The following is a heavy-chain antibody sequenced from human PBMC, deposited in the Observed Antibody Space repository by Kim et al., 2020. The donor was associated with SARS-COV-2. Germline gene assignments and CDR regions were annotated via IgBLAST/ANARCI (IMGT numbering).Heavy chain of an antibody. V-gene: IGHV3-21*01. Sequence: GGSLRLSCAASGFTFSSYSMNWVRQAPGKGLEWVSSISSSSSYIYYADSVKGRFTISRDNAKNSLYLQMNSLRAEDTAVYYCARAERYGYYFDYWGQGTLVTVSS. CDR1: GFTFSSYS. CDR3: ARAERYGYYFDY. J-gene: IGHJ4*02. CDR2: ISSSSSYI. D-gene: IGHD5-18*01.